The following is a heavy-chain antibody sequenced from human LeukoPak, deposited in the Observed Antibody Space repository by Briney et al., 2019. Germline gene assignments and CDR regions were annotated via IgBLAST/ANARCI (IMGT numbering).Heavy chain of an antibody. Sequence: SETLSLTCAVYGGSFSGYYWSWIRQPPGKGLEWIGSIYYSGSTYYNPSLKSRVTISVDTSKNQFSLKLSSVTAADTAVYYCARDSGYCSGGSCYYPVDYWGQGTLVTVSS. J-gene: IGHJ4*02. CDR3: ARDSGYCSGGSCYYPVDY. D-gene: IGHD2-15*01. V-gene: IGHV4-34*01. CDR2: IYYSGST. CDR1: GGSFSGYY.